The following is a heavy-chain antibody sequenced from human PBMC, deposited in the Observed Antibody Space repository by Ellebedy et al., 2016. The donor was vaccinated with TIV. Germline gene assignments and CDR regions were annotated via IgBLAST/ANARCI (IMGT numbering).Heavy chain of an antibody. CDR1: GFTFATYW. J-gene: IGHJ4*02. CDR2: IKQDGSEQ. D-gene: IGHD2-21*01. Sequence: GGSLRLSCEASGFTFATYWMNWVRQAPGKGLEWVANIKQDGSEQQYVDSVKGRFTISRDNANRKSLYLQMTSLTAGDTAVYYCAKVREGCGYFDYWGQGTLVTVSS. V-gene: IGHV3-7*03. CDR3: AKVREGCGYFDY.